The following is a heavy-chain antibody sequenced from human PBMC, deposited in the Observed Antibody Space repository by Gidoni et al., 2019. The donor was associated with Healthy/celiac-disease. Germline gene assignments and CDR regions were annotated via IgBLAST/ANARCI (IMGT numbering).Heavy chain of an antibody. D-gene: IGHD3-22*01. CDR3: AKDRVGYYDSSDRYYYYYYGMDV. V-gene: IGHV3-30*18. CDR1: GFTSSSYS. CDR2: ISYDGSNK. J-gene: IGHJ6*02. Sequence: QVQLVESGGGVVQPGRSLRLSCAASGFTSSSYSMHWVRQAPGKGLEWVAVISYDGSNKYYADSVKGRFTISRDNSKNTLYLQMNSLRAEDTAVYYCAKDRVGYYDSSDRYYYYYYGMDVWGQGTTVTVSS.